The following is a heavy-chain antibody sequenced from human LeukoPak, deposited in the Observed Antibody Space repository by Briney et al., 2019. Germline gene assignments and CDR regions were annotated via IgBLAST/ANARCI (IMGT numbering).Heavy chain of an antibody. CDR2: ISSSSSYI. V-gene: IGHV3-21*01. Sequence: GGSLRLSCAASGFTFSSYSMNWVREAPGKGLEWVSSISSSSSYIYYADSVKGRFTISRDIAKNSLYLQMNSLRAEDTAVYYCARDSSSSLTYWGQGTLVTVSS. CDR3: ARDSSSSLTY. J-gene: IGHJ4*02. CDR1: GFTFSSYS. D-gene: IGHD6-6*01.